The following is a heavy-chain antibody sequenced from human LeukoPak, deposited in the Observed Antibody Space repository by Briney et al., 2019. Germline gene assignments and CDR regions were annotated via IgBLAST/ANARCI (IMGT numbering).Heavy chain of an antibody. CDR2: ICSNDNNT. J-gene: IGHJ4*02. CDR3: AKLAVAGTVDY. V-gene: IGHV3-23*01. CDR1: GFTFSSYA. D-gene: IGHD6-19*01. Sequence: GGPLRLSCAASGFTFSSYAMNWVRQAPGKGLEWVSAICSNDNNTYYANSVKGRFTISRDSSKNTLSLQLNSLRAEDTAVYYCAKLAVAGTVDYWGQGTLVTVSS.